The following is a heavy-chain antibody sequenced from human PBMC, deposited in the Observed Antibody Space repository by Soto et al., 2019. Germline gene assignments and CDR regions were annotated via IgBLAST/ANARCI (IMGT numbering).Heavy chain of an antibody. Sequence: PSETLSLTCTVSGGSISSVDYYWSWIRQPPGKGLEWIGYIYYSGSTYYNPSLKSRVTISVDTSKNQFSLKLSSVTAADTAVYYCARHEGSSYPPNWFDPWGQGTLVTVSS. CDR1: GGSISSVDYY. CDR3: ARHEGSSYPPNWFDP. CDR2: IYYSGST. J-gene: IGHJ5*02. V-gene: IGHV4-30-4*01. D-gene: IGHD6-13*01.